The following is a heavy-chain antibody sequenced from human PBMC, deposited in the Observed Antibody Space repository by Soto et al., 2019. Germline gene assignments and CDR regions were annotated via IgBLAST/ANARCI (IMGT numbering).Heavy chain of an antibody. J-gene: IGHJ4*02. CDR3: ARAYEGDYFDY. V-gene: IGHV1-69*02. CDR2: IIPILGIA. D-gene: IGHD3-16*01. Sequence: SVKVSRTASGGTLSRHTISWVRQAPGQGLEWMGRIIPILGIANYAQKFQGRVTITADKSTSTAYMELSSLRAEDTAVYYCARAYEGDYFDYWGQGTLVTVS. CDR1: GGTLSRHT.